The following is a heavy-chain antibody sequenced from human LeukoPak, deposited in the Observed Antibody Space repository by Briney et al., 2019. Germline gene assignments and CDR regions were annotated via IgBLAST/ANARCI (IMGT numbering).Heavy chain of an antibody. CDR3: ARRGWYNSGWYYLDY. V-gene: IGHV4-59*01. CDR1: GGSIGSYY. CDR2: IYYSGST. Sequence: SETLSLTCTVSGGSIGSYYWSWIRQPPGKGLEWIGYIYYSGSTNYNPSLKSRVTISVDTSKNQFSLKLRSVTAADTAVYYCARRGWYNSGWYYLDYWGQGTLVTVSS. D-gene: IGHD6-19*01. J-gene: IGHJ4*02.